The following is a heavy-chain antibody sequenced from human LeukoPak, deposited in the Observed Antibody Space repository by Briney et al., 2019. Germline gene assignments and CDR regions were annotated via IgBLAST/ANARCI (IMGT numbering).Heavy chain of an antibody. J-gene: IGHJ6*02. CDR1: GGTFSSYA. V-gene: IGHV1-69*04. CDR2: IIPILGIA. CDR3: ARVIRIAAAGPGYYYYYGMDV. Sequence: ASVKVSCKASGGTFSSYAISWVRQAPGQGLEWMGRIIPILGIANYAQKFQGRVTITADKSTSTAYMELSSLRSEDTAVYYCARVIRIAAAGPGYYYYYGMDVWGQGTTVTVSS. D-gene: IGHD6-13*01.